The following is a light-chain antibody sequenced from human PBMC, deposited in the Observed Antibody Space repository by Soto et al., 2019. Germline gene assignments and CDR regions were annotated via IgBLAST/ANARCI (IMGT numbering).Light chain of an antibody. CDR1: SSNIGAGHN. Sequence: QAVVTQPPSVSGAPGQRVTISCTGSSSNIGAGHNVHWFQQLPGTAPKLLIYGDTNRPSGVPDRFSGSKSGPSASLAINGLQPEDEADYYCQSYDGSLSGSVVFGGGTKLTVL. J-gene: IGLJ2*01. CDR3: QSYDGSLSGSVV. CDR2: GDT. V-gene: IGLV1-40*01.